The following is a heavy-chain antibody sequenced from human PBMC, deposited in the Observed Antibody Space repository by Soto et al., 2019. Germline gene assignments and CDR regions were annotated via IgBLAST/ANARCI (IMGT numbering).Heavy chain of an antibody. CDR3: AREMTIFGVAPGGGVDV. D-gene: IGHD3-3*01. V-gene: IGHV4-30-2*01. Sequence: PSETLSLTCAVSGGSINTFDFSWSWIRQPPGRGLEWIGSIYQSGRTYYIPSLKSRVPMSLEKSKNQFSLKINSVVAADTAIYYCAREMTIFGVAPGGGVDVWGQGPTVTVSS. CDR2: IYQSGRT. CDR1: GGSINTFDFS. J-gene: IGHJ6*02.